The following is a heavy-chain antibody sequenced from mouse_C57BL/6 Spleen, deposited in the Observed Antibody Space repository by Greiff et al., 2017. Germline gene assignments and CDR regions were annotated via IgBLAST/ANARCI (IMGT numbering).Heavy chain of an antibody. CDR2: IDPSDSYT. CDR1: GYTFTSYW. D-gene: IGHD1-1*01. V-gene: IGHV1-69*01. CDR3: ARFYYYGFDY. Sequence: QVQLQQPGAELVMPGASVKLSCKASGYTFTSYWMHWVKQRPGQGLEWIGEIDPSDSYTNYNQKLKGKSTLTVDKSSSTAYMQLSSLKSEDSAVYYCARFYYYGFDYWGQGTTLTVSS. J-gene: IGHJ2*01.